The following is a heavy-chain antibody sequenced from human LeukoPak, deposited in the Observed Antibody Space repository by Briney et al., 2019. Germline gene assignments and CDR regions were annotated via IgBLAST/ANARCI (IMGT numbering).Heavy chain of an antibody. Sequence: RASETLSLTCGVSGGSFSAYYWSWIRQPPGKGLELIGEINHSGRTNYNPSLKSRVTISVDTSKNQFSLKLNSVTAADTAVYYCARHYGPWGQGTLVTVSS. CDR1: GGSFSAYY. D-gene: IGHD3-16*01. J-gene: IGHJ5*02. CDR3: ARHYGP. V-gene: IGHV4-34*01. CDR2: INHSGRT.